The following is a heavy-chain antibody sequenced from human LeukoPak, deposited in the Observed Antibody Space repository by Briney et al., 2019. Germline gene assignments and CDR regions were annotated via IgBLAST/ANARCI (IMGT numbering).Heavy chain of an antibody. CDR3: ARRRDSSGYYSGYYFDY. V-gene: IGHV3-23*01. CDR1: GFTFSSYA. Sequence: PGGSLRLSCAASGFTFSSYAMSWVRQAPGKGLERVSAISGSGGSTYYADSVKGRFTISRDNSKNTLYLQMNSLRAEDTAVYYCARRRDSSGYYSGYYFDYWGQGTLVTVSS. CDR2: ISGSGGST. D-gene: IGHD3-22*01. J-gene: IGHJ4*02.